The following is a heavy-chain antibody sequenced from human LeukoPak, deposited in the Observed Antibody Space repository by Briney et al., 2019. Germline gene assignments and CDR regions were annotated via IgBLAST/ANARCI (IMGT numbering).Heavy chain of an antibody. CDR1: GFTVSTNY. D-gene: IGHD6-13*01. CDR2: LYSGGST. V-gene: IGHV3-66*01. J-gene: IGHJ6*02. CDR3: ARDRCIAAAGLTVCAMDV. Sequence: PGGPPRLSCAAPGFTVSTNYMTWVRQAPGKGLEWVSFLYSGGSTYYADSVKGRFTISRDNSKNMLYLQMNSLRAEDTAVYHCARDRCIAAAGLTVCAMDVWGQGTTVTVSS.